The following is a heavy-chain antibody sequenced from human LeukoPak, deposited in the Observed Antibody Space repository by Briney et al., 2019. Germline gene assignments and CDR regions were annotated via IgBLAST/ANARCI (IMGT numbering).Heavy chain of an antibody. CDR2: IWNDGSDE. D-gene: IGHD3-22*01. V-gene: IGHV3-33*01. CDR1: GFTFSKYA. CDR3: ARRGDSRGYYDAFDI. Sequence: PGRSLRLSCAASGFTFSKYAMHWVRQTPGKGLEWVAAIWNDGSDENYADSVKGRFTISSDNSKSTLYLQMNSLRVGDTAVYYCARRGDSRGYYDAFDIWGQGTMVTVSS. J-gene: IGHJ3*02.